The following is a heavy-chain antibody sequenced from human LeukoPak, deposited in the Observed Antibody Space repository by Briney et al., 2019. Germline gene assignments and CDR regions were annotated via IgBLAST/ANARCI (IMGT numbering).Heavy chain of an antibody. CDR2: IYSGGST. J-gene: IGHJ4*02. Sequence: GGSLRLSCAASGFTVSSNYMSWVRQAPGKGLEWVSVIYSGGSTYYADSVKGRFTISRDNSKYTLYLEMNSLRAEDTAVYYCAKDIGSYYDYWGQGILVTVSS. V-gene: IGHV3-66*02. D-gene: IGHD3-10*01. CDR1: GFTVSSNY. CDR3: AKDIGSYYDY.